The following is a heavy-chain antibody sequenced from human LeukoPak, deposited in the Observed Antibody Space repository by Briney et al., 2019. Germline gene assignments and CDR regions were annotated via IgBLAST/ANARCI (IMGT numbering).Heavy chain of an antibody. D-gene: IGHD3-22*01. CDR3: ARDYDSSGYYYRYPGY. Sequence: ASVKVSCKASGYTFTSYYMHWVRQAPGQGLELMGIINPSGGSTSYAQKFQGRVTMTRDTSTSTVYMELSSLRSEDTAVYYCARDYDSSGYYYRYPGYWGQGTLVTVSS. CDR1: GYTFTSYY. J-gene: IGHJ4*02. V-gene: IGHV1-46*01. CDR2: INPSGGST.